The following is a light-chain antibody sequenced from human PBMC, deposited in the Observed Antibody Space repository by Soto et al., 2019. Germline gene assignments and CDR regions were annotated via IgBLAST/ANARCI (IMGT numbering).Light chain of an antibody. V-gene: IGKV1-12*01. CDR2: GAS. Sequence: DLQMTQSPSSVSASVGDRVTITCRASQDISSWLAWYQQKPGLAPKLLVYGASNLEEGVPSRFSGSGSGTDFTLTITSLQPEDSASFFCQQANSFPVTFGRATRLEIK. CDR1: QDISSW. CDR3: QQANSFPVT. J-gene: IGKJ5*01.